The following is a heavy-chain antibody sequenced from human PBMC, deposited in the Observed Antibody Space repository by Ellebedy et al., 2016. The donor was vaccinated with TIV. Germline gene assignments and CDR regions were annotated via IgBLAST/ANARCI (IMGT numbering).Heavy chain of an antibody. D-gene: IGHD3-10*01. J-gene: IGHJ5*02. CDR2: IYYSGST. Sequence: SETLSLTCAVYGGSFSGYYWSWIRQPPGKGVEWIGKIYYSGSTNYNPSLKSRVTISVDTSKNQFSLKLSSVTAADTAVYYCASYYGSGSYYYFDPWGQGTLVTVSS. V-gene: IGHV4-59*01. CDR3: ASYYGSGSYYYFDP. CDR1: GGSFSGYY.